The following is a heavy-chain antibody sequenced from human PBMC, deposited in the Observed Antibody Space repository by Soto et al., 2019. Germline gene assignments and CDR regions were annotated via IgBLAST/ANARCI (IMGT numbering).Heavy chain of an antibody. CDR2: IKNSGST. J-gene: IGHJ6*03. CDR1: GGVLRWFS. D-gene: IGHD4-17*01. V-gene: IGHV4-34*01. CDR3: ARDRCLTTVTTLADDCYYYMDV. Sequence: ASETLSLTRAGYGGVLRWFSWIWVRPPPGKGVEWVGGIKNSGSTNYNPSLKSRVTISVDTSKNQFSLKLSSVTAADTAVYYCARDRCLTTVTTLADDCYYYMDVWGKGTTVTVSS.